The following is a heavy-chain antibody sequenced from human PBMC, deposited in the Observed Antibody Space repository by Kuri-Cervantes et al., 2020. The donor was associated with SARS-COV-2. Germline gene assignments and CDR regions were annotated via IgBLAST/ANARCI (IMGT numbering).Heavy chain of an antibody. Sequence: ASVKVSCKVSGYTLTELSMHWVRQAPGKGLEWMGGFDPEDGETIYAQKFQGRVTMTEDTSTDTAYIDLSSLRSEDTAVYYCATGPIKQHAIVGATTRLRYYYGMDVWGQGTTVTVSS. D-gene: IGHD1-26*01. CDR2: FDPEDGET. V-gene: IGHV1-24*01. CDR3: ATGPIKQHAIVGATTRLRYYYGMDV. J-gene: IGHJ6*02. CDR1: GYTLTELS.